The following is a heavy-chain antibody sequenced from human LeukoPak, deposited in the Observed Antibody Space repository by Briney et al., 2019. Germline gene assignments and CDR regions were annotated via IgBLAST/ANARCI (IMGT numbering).Heavy chain of an antibody. Sequence: ASVKVSCKASGYTFSNYGLSWVRQAPGQGLEWMGWSNPNNGDTRYAQKFQGRVTMTTDTSISTAYMELRRLKSDDTAVYYCARVCGGDCYSVFDPWGQGTLVTVSS. J-gene: IGHJ5*02. D-gene: IGHD2-21*02. V-gene: IGHV1-18*01. CDR2: SNPNNGDT. CDR1: GYTFSNYG. CDR3: ARVCGGDCYSVFDP.